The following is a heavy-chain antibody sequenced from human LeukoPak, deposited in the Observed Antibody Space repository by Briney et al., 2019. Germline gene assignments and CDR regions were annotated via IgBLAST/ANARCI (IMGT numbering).Heavy chain of an antibody. J-gene: IGHJ2*01. V-gene: IGHV3-23*01. D-gene: IGHD5-24*01. CDR2: ISGSGGSK. CDR1: GFTFSSYG. Sequence: PGGPLRLSCAASGFTFSSYGMSWVRQAPGKGLEWASGISGSGGSKYYADSVKGRFTISRDNSKNTLYLQMNSLRAEDTAVYYCAKRDGYNSGYFDLWGRGTLVTVSS. CDR3: AKRDGYNSGYFDL.